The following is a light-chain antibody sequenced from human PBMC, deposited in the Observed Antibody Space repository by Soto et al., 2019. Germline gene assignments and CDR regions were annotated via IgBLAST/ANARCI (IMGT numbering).Light chain of an antibody. CDR2: DAS. CDR3: QQYGSSGT. CDR1: QSVSGY. Sequence: ERVMTQSPATLSVSPGERATLSFRSSQSVSGYVAWYQQKPGQAPRLLIYDASSRANGIPARFTGSGSGTDFSLTISSLEPEDFAVYYCQQYGSSGTFGQGTKVDIK. V-gene: IGKV3-11*01. J-gene: IGKJ1*01.